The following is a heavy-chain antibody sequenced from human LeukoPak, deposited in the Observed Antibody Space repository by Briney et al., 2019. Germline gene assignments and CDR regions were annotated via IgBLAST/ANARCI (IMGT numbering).Heavy chain of an antibody. Sequence: GGSLRLSCAASGFTFSSYAMSWVRQAPGKGLEWVSAISGSGGSTSYADSVKGRFTISRDNAKNTLYLQMNSLRAEDTAVYYCARAALKYCSGGSCYFPYWGQGTLVTVSS. CDR3: ARAALKYCSGGSCYFPY. J-gene: IGHJ4*02. CDR1: GFTFSSYA. CDR2: ISGSGGST. D-gene: IGHD2-15*01. V-gene: IGHV3-23*01.